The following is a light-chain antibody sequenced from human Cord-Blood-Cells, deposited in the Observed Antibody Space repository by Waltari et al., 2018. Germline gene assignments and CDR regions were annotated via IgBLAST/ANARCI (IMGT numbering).Light chain of an antibody. Sequence: QSALTQPASVSGSPGQSITISCTGTSSDVGGYNYVPWYQQPPGKAPKLMIYDVSKWPSGVSNRFSGSKSGNTASLTISGLQAEDEADYYCSSYTSSSTWVFGGGTKLTVL. J-gene: IGLJ3*02. CDR1: SSDVGGYNY. V-gene: IGLV2-14*01. CDR2: DVS. CDR3: SSYTSSSTWV.